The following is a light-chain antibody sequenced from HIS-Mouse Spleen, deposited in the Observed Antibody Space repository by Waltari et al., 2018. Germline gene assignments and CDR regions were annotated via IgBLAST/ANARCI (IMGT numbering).Light chain of an antibody. CDR1: ALPKKY. CDR3: YSTDSSGNHRV. V-gene: IGLV3-10*01. Sequence: SYELTQPPPVSVSPGQTARITCSAQALPKKYAYWYQQKSGQAPVLVIYEDSKRPPGIPERFSGSSSGTMATLTISGAQVEDEADYYCYSTDSSGNHRVFGGGTKLTVL. CDR2: EDS. J-gene: IGLJ2*01.